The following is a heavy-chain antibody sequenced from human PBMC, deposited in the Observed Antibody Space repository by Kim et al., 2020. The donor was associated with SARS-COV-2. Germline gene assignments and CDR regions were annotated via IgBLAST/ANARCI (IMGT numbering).Heavy chain of an antibody. J-gene: IGHJ4*02. Sequence: YSADSGRGRFTISRDNDKNSLYLQMKSLRAEDTAVYYCARGPNYSPFDYWGQGTLVTVSS. D-gene: IGHD4-4*01. CDR3: ARGPNYSPFDY. V-gene: IGHV3-48*03.